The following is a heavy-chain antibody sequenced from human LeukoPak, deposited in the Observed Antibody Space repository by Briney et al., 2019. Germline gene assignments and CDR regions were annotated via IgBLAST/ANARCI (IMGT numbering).Heavy chain of an antibody. CDR1: GFTFSSYG. Sequence: PGGSLRLSSAASGFTFSSYGMHWVRQAPGKGLEWVADIWYDGSNKYYADSVKGRFTISRDNSKNTLYLQMNSLRAEDTAVYYCAKGALLWFGELLYFDYWGQGTLVSVSS. D-gene: IGHD3-10*01. CDR3: AKGALLWFGELLYFDY. V-gene: IGHV3-33*06. CDR2: IWYDGSNK. J-gene: IGHJ4*02.